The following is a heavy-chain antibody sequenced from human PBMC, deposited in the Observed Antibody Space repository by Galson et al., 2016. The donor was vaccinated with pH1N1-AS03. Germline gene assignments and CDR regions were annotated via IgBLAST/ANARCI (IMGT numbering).Heavy chain of an antibody. CDR2: ISGYDDDT. D-gene: IGHD1-26*01. V-gene: IGHV1-18*04. Sequence: SVKVSCKASGYTFSTYGVSWVRQAPGQGLEWMGWISGYDDDTNYAQNVAGRVTMTTDKSTSTVYMEPRSLRSDDTAVYYCAREGHGGRYRTDAFDIWGQGTMVTVSS. CDR1: GYTFSTYG. J-gene: IGHJ3*02. CDR3: AREGHGGRYRTDAFDI.